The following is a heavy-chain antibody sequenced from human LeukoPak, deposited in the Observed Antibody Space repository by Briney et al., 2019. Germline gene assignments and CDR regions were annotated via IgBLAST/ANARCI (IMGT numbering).Heavy chain of an antibody. V-gene: IGHV4-39*01. D-gene: IGHD6-13*01. J-gene: IGHJ4*02. CDR1: SGSISSSNSF. CDR2: IHYSGNT. Sequence: PSETLSLTCTVSSGSISSSNSFWGWIRLPAGKGMEWIGSIHYSGNTYYNPSLKSRVTISVDTSKNQFSLKLSSATAADTAVFYCATFRSSWYYFDYWGQGTLVTVSS. CDR3: ATFRSSWYYFDY.